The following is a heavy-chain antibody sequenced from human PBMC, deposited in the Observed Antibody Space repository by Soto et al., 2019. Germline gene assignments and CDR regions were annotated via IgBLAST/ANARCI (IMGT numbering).Heavy chain of an antibody. J-gene: IGHJ6*02. Sequence: FTDYYMHWVRQAPGQGLEWMGWINPNSGGTNYAQKFQGRVTMTRDTSISTAYMELNRLRSDDTAVYYCARDQSPSSGWPGMDVWGQGTTVTVSS. CDR2: INPNSGGT. V-gene: IGHV1-2*02. CDR1: FTDYY. CDR3: ARDQSPSSGWPGMDV. D-gene: IGHD6-19*01.